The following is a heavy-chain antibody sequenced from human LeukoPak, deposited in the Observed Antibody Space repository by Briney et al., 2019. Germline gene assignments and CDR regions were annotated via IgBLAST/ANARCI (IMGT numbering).Heavy chain of an antibody. D-gene: IGHD2-21*02. CDR2: ISYDGSNK. J-gene: IGHJ5*02. CDR1: GFTFSGYD. CDR3: AKGGPGDGNWFDL. V-gene: IGHV3-30*18. Sequence: ERSLRLSCVASGFTFSGYDIHWVRQAPGKGLEWVTLISYDGSNKYYADSVKGRFTISRDNPKNTLYLQMNSLRGEDTAVYYCAKGGPGDGNWFDLWGQGTLVTVSS.